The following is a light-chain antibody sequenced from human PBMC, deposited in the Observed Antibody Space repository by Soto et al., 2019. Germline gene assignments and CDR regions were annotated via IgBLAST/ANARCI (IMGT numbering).Light chain of an antibody. CDR3: QQYNNWPPLT. CDR1: QSVSSS. J-gene: IGKJ4*01. V-gene: IGKV3-15*01. Sequence: EIVMTQSPATLSVSPGDRATLSCRASQSVSSSLAWYQQIPGQAPRLLIYDASTRATGIPARFGGSGSGTEFTLTISSLQSEDFAVSYCQQYNNWPPLTFGGGTKVELK. CDR2: DAS.